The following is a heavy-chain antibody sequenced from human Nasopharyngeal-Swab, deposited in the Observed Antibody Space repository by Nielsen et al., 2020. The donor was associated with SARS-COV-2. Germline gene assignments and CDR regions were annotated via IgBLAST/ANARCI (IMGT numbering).Heavy chain of an antibody. V-gene: IGHV3-7*01. J-gene: IGHJ3*02. CDR3: VRDESGAFDI. CDR2: VQQDGGEK. Sequence: GGSLRLSCAASGFTFTTYSMTWVRQAPGQGLEWVANVQQDGGEKFYLDSVKGRFTFSRDNAKSSLYLQMTSLRAEDTAVYYCVRDESGAFDIWVQGTMVTVSS. CDR1: GFTFTTYS. D-gene: IGHD3-10*01.